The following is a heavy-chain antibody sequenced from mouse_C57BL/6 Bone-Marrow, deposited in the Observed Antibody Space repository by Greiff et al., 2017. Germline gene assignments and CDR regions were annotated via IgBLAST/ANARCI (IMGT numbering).Heavy chain of an antibody. J-gene: IGHJ4*01. CDR3: ASLYYYGSSSGYAMDY. D-gene: IGHD1-1*01. CDR2: IYPGDGDT. V-gene: IGHV1-82*01. Sequence: VQRVESGPELVKPGASVKISCKASGYAFSSSWMNWVKQRPGKGLEWIGRIYPGDGDTNYNGKFKGKATLTADKSSSTAYMQLSSLTSEDSAVYFCASLYYYGSSSGYAMDYWGQGTSVTSPQ. CDR1: GYAFSSSW.